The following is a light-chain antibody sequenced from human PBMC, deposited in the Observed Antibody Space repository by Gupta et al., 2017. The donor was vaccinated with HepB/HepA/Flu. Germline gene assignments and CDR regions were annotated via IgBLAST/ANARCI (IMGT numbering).Light chain of an antibody. CDR1: SGHSSYA. Sequence: HLVLTQSPPASASLGASVKLTCPLSSGHSSYAIAWHQQQPEKGPRYLMQFNSDGSHSKGDGIPDRFSGSSSGAERYLTISSLQSEDEADYYCQTWGTGIWVFGGGTKLTVL. CDR3: QTWGTGIWV. J-gene: IGLJ3*02. V-gene: IGLV4-69*01. CDR2: FNSDGSH.